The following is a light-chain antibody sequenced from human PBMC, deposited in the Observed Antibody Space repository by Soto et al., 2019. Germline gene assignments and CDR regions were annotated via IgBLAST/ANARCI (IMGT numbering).Light chain of an antibody. J-gene: IGKJ3*01. CDR3: QQYGSLWFT. CDR1: QSVSSSY. Sequence: EIVLTQSPGTLSLSPGERATLSCRASQSVSSSYLAWYQQKPGQAPRLLIYGASSRATGIPDRFSGSGFGTDFTLTISRLEPEDFAVYYCQQYGSLWFTFGPGTKVDIK. CDR2: GAS. V-gene: IGKV3-20*01.